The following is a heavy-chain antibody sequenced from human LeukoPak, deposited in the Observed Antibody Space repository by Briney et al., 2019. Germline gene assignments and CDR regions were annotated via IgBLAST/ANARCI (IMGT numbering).Heavy chain of an antibody. Sequence: GGSLRLSCAASGFTFSNAWMSWIRQAPGKGLEWVGRIKSKTDGGTTDYAAPVKGRFTISRDDSKNTLYLQMNSLKTEDTAVYYCTTDLRRYCSSTSCNVPDFDYWGQGTLVTVSS. CDR2: IKSKTDGGTT. CDR3: TTDLRRYCSSTSCNVPDFDY. D-gene: IGHD2-2*01. CDR1: GFTFSNAW. J-gene: IGHJ4*02. V-gene: IGHV3-15*01.